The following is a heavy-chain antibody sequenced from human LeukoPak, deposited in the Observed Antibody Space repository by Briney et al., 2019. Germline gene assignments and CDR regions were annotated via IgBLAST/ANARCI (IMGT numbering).Heavy chain of an antibody. CDR2: ISTSGNT. CDR1: GVSISNYF. Sequence: PSETLSLTCAASGVSISNYFWIWIRQPAGKGLEWIGRISTSGNTNYNPSLKSRVTMSVDTSKNQISLHLRSVTAADTAMYYCARTEVKYYYYGMDVCGQGTTVTVSS. CDR3: ARTEVKYYYYGMDV. J-gene: IGHJ6*02. V-gene: IGHV4-4*07.